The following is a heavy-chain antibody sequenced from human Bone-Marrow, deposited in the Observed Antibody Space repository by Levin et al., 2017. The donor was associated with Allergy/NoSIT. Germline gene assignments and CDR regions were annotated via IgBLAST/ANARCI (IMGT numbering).Heavy chain of an antibody. V-gene: IGHV3-30*04. D-gene: IGHD3-22*01. CDR1: GFFFSSYA. CDR3: ARGGYYDSTGYFPLDD. J-gene: IGHJ4*02. CDR2: ISYNGENK. Sequence: GESLKISCEASGFFFSSYAMHWVRQVPGKGLEWVALISYNGENKNYAESVKGRFTISRDNSKNTLYLQMNGLTPEDTAVYYCARGGYYDSTGYFPLDDWGQGTLVTVSS.